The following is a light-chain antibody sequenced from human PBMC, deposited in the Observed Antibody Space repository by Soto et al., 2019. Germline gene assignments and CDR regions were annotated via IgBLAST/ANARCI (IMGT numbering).Light chain of an antibody. Sequence: DIVMTQSPDSLAVSLGERATIDCKSSQTVLYISNNKNYLAWYQQKPGQPPKLLIHWASTRESGVPDRFSGSGSATDFTLTISSLQEEDVAVYYCQQFFTTPWTFGRGTKVEIK. CDR2: WAS. CDR3: QQFFTTPWT. CDR1: QTVLYISNNKNY. J-gene: IGKJ1*01. V-gene: IGKV4-1*01.